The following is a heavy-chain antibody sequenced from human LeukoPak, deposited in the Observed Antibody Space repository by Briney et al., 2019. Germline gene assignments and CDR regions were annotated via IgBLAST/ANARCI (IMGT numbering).Heavy chain of an antibody. CDR3: AGINSVIAFDI. CDR1: GGSISSSSYY. CDR2: IYYSGST. V-gene: IGHV4-39*01. J-gene: IGHJ3*02. Sequence: SETLSLTCTVSGGSISSSSYYWGWIRQPPGKGLEWIGSIYYSGSTYHNPSLKSRVTISVDTSKTQFSLKLSSVTAADTAVYYCAGINSVIAFDIWGQGTMVTASS. D-gene: IGHD4-23*01.